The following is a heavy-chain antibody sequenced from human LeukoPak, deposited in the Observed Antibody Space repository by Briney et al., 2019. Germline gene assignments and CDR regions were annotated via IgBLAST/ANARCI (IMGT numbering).Heavy chain of an antibody. CDR1: GFTFSSYA. Sequence: GGSLRLSCAAAGFTFSSYAMSWVRQAPGKGLEWVSAISGSGGSTYYADSVKGRFTISRDNSKITLYLQMNSLRAEDTAVYYCAKDGAAVQGHFGYWGQGPLVTVSS. CDR2: ISGSGGST. V-gene: IGHV3-23*01. CDR3: AKDGAAVQGHFGY. J-gene: IGHJ4*02. D-gene: IGHD4/OR15-4a*01.